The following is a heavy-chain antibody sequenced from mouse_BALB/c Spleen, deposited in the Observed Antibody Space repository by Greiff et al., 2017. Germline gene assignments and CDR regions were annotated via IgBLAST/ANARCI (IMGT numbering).Heavy chain of an antibody. CDR1: GFNIKDTY. J-gene: IGHJ2*01. D-gene: IGHD2-4*01. CDR3: ARQDDYDGDY. V-gene: IGHV14-3*02. CDR2: IDPANGNT. Sequence: VHVKQSGAELVKPGASVKLSCTASGFNIKDTYMHWVKQRPEQGLEWIGRIDPANGNTKYDPKFQGKATITADTSSNTAYLQLSSLTSEDTAVYYCARQDDYDGDYWGQGTTLTVSS.